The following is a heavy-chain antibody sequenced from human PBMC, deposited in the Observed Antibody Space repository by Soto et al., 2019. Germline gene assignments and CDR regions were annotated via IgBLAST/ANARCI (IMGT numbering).Heavy chain of an antibody. D-gene: IGHD3-22*01. J-gene: IGHJ6*02. V-gene: IGHV5-10-1*01. CDR1: GYSFTSYW. CDR3: ASVYDSSGPSYYYGMDV. Sequence: PGESLKISCKGSGYSFTSYWISWVRQMPGKGPEWMGRIDPSDSYTNYSPSFQGHVTISADKSISTAYLQWSSLKASDTAMYYCASVYDSSGPSYYYGMDVWGQGTTVTVSS. CDR2: IDPSDSYT.